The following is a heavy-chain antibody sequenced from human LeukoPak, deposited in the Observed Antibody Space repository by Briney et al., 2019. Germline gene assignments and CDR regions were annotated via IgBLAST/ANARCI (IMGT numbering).Heavy chain of an antibody. CDR2: IYYSGST. V-gene: IGHV4-59*08. D-gene: IGHD1-26*01. J-gene: IGHJ4*02. Sequence: PSETLSLTCTVSGGSISSYYWSWTRQPPGKGLEWIGYIYYSGSTNYNPSLKSRVTISVDTSKNQFSLKLSSVTAADTAVYYCARHRSRSYTDYWGQGTLVTVSS. CDR1: GGSISSYY. CDR3: ARHRSRSYTDY.